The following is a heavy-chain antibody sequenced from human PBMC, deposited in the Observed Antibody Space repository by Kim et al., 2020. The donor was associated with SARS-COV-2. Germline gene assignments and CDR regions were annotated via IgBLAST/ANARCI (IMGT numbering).Heavy chain of an antibody. CDR1: GGAISSSSYY. J-gene: IGHJ6*02. Sequence: SETLSLTCTVSGGAISSSSYYWGWIRQPPGKGLEWIGSIYYSGSTYYNPSLKSRVTISVDTSKNQFSLKLSSVTAADTAVYYCARNNVLRFLEWSVPYYYGMDVWGQGTTVTVSS. CDR3: ARNNVLRFLEWSVPYYYGMDV. V-gene: IGHV4-39*01. CDR2: IYYSGST. D-gene: IGHD3-3*01.